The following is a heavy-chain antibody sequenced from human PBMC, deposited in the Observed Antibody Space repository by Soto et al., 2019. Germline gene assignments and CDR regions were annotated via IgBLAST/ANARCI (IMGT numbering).Heavy chain of an antibody. CDR1: GFTFSSYG. V-gene: IGHV3-30*18. CDR2: ISYDGSNK. Sequence: PGGSLRLSCAASGFTFSSYGMHWVRQAPGKGLEWVAVISYDGSNKYYADSVKGRFTISRDNSKNTLYLQMNSLRAEDTAVYYCAKVRGGYSSSEWFDYWGQGTLVTVSS. D-gene: IGHD6-13*01. CDR3: AKVRGGYSSSEWFDY. J-gene: IGHJ4*02.